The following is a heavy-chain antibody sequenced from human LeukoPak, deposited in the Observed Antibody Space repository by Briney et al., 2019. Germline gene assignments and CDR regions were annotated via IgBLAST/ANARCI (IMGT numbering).Heavy chain of an antibody. CDR1: GFTFDDYA. J-gene: IGHJ4*02. CDR2: TSRNSGSI. CDR3: AKDMGSGAYCGGDCHATMGY. V-gene: IGHV3-9*01. D-gene: IGHD2-21*02. Sequence: GRSLRLSCAASGFTFDDYAMHWVRQAPGKGLEWVSGTSRNSGSIGYADSVKGRFTISRDNAKNSLYLQMNSLRAEDTALYYCAKDMGSGAYCGGDCHATMGYWGQGTLVTVSS.